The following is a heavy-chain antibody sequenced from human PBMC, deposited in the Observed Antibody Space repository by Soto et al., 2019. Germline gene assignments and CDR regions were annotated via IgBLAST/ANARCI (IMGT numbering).Heavy chain of an antibody. J-gene: IGHJ4*02. Sequence: QVQLVESGGGVVQPGRSLRLSCAASGFTFSNYDIHWVRQAPGKGLEWVAVISFDGTNKYYADSVKGRFTISRNNYKNTLDLQMNSLRAEDTAIYYCAKVVWEYTLTLNHFDYWGQGALVTVSS. CDR1: GFTFSNYD. V-gene: IGHV3-30*18. D-gene: IGHD3-16*01. CDR2: ISFDGTNK. CDR3: AKVVWEYTLTLNHFDY.